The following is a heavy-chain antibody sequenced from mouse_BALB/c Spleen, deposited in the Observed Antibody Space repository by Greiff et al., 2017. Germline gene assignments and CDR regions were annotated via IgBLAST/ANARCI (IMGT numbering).Heavy chain of an antibody. CDR1: GFTFSDYY. Sequence: EVQVVESGGGLVKPGGSLKLSCAASGFTFSDYYMYWVRQTPEKRLEWVATISDGGSYTYYPDSVKGRFTISRDNAKNNLYLQMSSLKSEDTAMYYCAREDRYDYAMDYWGQGTSVTVSS. D-gene: IGHD2-14*01. CDR2: ISDGGSYT. J-gene: IGHJ4*01. CDR3: AREDRYDYAMDY. V-gene: IGHV5-4*02.